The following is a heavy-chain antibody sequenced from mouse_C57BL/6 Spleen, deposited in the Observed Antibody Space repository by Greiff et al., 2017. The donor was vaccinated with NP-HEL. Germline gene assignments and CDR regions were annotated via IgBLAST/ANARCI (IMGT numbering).Heavy chain of an antibody. V-gene: IGHV1-59*01. CDR1: GYTFTSYW. CDR3: VRPPYNYGSSPHAMDN. D-gene: IGHD1-1*01. J-gene: IGHJ4*01. Sequence: QVQLQQPGAELVRPGTSVKLSCKASGYTFTSYWMHWVKQRPGQGLEWIGVIDPSDSYTNYNQTFKGKATLTVDTSSSTAYLQLSSLTSEDSAVYYCVRPPYNYGSSPHAMDNWGQGKPQTVSS. CDR2: IDPSDSYT.